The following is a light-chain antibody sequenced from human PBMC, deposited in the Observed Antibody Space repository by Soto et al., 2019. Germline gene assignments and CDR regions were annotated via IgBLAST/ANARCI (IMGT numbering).Light chain of an antibody. CDR2: DAS. Sequence: DIQMTQSPSTLSASVGDRVTITCRASQSISSWLAWYQQKPGQAPKLLIYDASSLESRDPSRFNGSGCGTEFTLTISSLQPDDFATYYCEQYNSYSETFGQGTKVEIK. V-gene: IGKV1-5*01. CDR3: EQYNSYSET. CDR1: QSISSW. J-gene: IGKJ1*01.